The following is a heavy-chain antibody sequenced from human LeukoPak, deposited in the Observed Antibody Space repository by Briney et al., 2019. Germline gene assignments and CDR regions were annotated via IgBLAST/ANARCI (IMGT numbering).Heavy chain of an antibody. Sequence: GGSLRLSCATSGFIFSHHWMSWVRQAPGKGLEWVANINLDGTKKYHVDSVKGRFTISRDNAQNSLYLQMNSLRIDDTAVYYCAKDPGLRALSSSWGQGTLVTVSS. J-gene: IGHJ4*02. CDR3: AKDPGLRALSSS. V-gene: IGHV3-7*01. CDR2: INLDGTKK. CDR1: GFIFSHHW. D-gene: IGHD6-13*01.